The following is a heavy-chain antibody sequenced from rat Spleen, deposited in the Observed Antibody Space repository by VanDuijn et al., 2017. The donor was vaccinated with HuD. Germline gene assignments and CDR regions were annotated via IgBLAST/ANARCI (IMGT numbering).Heavy chain of an antibody. CDR3: TRHDYPGVTTNWFAF. CDR2: ISYDGITT. CDR1: GFSLTSDG. D-gene: IGHD1-4*01. Sequence: VQLKESGPGLVQPSQTLSLTCTVSGFSLTSDGVSWVRQAPTKGLEWVAAISYDGITTYYRDSVRGRFTISSDNARTTLYLQMDSLRSEDTATYYCTRHDYPGVTTNWFAFWGQGTLVTVSS. J-gene: IGHJ3*01. V-gene: IGHV5-29*01.